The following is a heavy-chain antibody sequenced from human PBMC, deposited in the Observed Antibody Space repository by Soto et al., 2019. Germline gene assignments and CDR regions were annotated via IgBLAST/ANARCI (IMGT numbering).Heavy chain of an antibody. D-gene: IGHD2-21*02. J-gene: IGHJ3*01. CDR2: VSYDEAKK. CDR3: ARDPPNCPGDSCDPSD. Sequence: QVQLVESGGGVVQPGRSLRLSCTASGFTFSDFAMHWVRQAPGKGLEWVAVVSYDEAKKDYLDSVKGRFTISRDNSKNKLYLQTNSLRAEDSATYYCARDPPNCPGDSCDPSDWGQGTMVTVSS. CDR1: GFTFSDFA. V-gene: IGHV3-30*03.